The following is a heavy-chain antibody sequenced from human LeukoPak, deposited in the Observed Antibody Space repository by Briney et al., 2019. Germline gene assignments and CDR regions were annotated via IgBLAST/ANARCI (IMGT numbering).Heavy chain of an antibody. CDR3: ARGTNYYGSGRVAFDI. CDR2: IYYSRST. V-gene: IGHV4-59*01. CDR1: GGSISSYY. D-gene: IGHD3-10*01. J-gene: IGHJ3*02. Sequence: SETLSLTCTVSGGSISSYYWSWIRQPPGKGLEWIGYIYYSRSTNYNPSLKSRVTISVDTSKNQFSLKLSSVTAADTAVYYCARGTNYYGSGRVAFDIWGQGTMVTVSS.